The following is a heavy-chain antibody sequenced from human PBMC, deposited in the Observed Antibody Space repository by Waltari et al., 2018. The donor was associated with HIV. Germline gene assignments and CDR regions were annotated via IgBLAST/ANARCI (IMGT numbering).Heavy chain of an antibody. V-gene: IGHV3-33*02. CDR3: ARDQHSATNYYGLDV. CDR2: IWADGSNE. Sequence: QVHLVESGGAVVQSGKSLRLSCEASGFNFSNYAMHWVRQGPGKGLEWRSVIWADGSNESYADFAKGRFTISREDSDNTLFLYLSGLRADDTAVYYCARDQHSATNYYGLDVWGQGTTVTVS. J-gene: IGHJ6*02. D-gene: IGHD3-10*01. CDR1: GFNFSNYA.